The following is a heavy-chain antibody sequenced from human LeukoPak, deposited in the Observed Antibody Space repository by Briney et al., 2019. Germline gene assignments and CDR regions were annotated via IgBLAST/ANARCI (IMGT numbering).Heavy chain of an antibody. CDR3: ARGRLGIAVAYSVVGRARIDY. V-gene: IGHV4-30-2*01. J-gene: IGHJ4*02. D-gene: IGHD6-19*01. CDR2: INHSGST. CDR1: GGSISSGGYS. Sequence: PSQTLSLTCAVSGGSISSGGYSWSWIRQPPGKGLEWIGEINHSGSTNYNPSLKSRDTISVDTSKNQFSLKLSSVTAADTAVYYCARGRLGIAVAYSVVGRARIDYWGQGTLVTVSS.